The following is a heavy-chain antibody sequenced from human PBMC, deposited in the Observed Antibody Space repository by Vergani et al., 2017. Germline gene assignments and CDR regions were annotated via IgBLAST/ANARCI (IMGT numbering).Heavy chain of an antibody. D-gene: IGHD3-10*01. CDR2: MNPNSGNT. CDR1: GYTFTSYD. J-gene: IGHJ5*02. CDR3: ANSMVRGVEAFFDP. Sequence: VSCKASGYTFTSYDINWVRQATGQGLEWMGWMNPNSGNTGYAQKFQGRVTMTRNTSISTAYMELSSLRSEDTAVYYCANSMVRGVEAFFDPWGQGTLVTVSS. V-gene: IGHV1-8*01.